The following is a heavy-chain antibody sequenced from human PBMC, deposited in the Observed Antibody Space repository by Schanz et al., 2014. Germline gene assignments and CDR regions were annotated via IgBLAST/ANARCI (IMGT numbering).Heavy chain of an antibody. CDR2: ISDSGDTA. Sequence: EVQLLESGGGLVQPGGSLRLSCAASGITFTSAWMSWVRQAPGKGLEWVSLISDSGDTAYYADSVKGRFTISRDNSRNTLYLQMNSLRAEDTAVYYCARPALWFGDNCFDPWGQGTLVTVSS. J-gene: IGHJ5*02. CDR3: ARPALWFGDNCFDP. V-gene: IGHV3-23*01. D-gene: IGHD3-10*01. CDR1: GITFTSAW.